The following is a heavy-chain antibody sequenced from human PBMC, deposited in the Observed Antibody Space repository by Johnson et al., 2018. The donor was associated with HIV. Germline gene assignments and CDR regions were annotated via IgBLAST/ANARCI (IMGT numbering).Heavy chain of an antibody. Sequence: EKLVESGGGVVQPGRSLRLSCAASGFTFSSYAMSWVRQAPGKGLEWVANIQQDGSEKYYVDSVKGRFTISRDNAKNSLYLQMNSLRAEDTAVYYCAKDPMVATPANAFDVWGQGTMVTVSS. V-gene: IGHV3-7*01. D-gene: IGHD5-12*01. CDR2: IQQDGSEK. CDR3: AKDPMVATPANAFDV. J-gene: IGHJ3*01. CDR1: GFTFSSYA.